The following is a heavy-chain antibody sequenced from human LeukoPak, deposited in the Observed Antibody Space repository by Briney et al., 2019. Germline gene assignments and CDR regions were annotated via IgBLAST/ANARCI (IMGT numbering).Heavy chain of an antibody. CDR1: GGAFSSYA. CDR3: ATDCSSTSCYSRFDY. Sequence: ASVKVSCKASGGAFSSYAISWVRQAPGQGLEWMGRITPIFGIANYAQKFQGRVTITADKSTSTAYMELSSLRSEDTAVYYCATDCSSTSCYSRFDYWGQGTLVTVSS. J-gene: IGHJ4*02. V-gene: IGHV1-69*04. D-gene: IGHD2-2*01. CDR2: ITPIFGIA.